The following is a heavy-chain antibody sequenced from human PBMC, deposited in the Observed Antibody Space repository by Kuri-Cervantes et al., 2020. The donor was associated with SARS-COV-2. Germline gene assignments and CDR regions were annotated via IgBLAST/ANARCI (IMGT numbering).Heavy chain of an antibody. D-gene: IGHD3-16*01. CDR1: GFTFSSYG. Sequence: GGSLRLSCAASGFTFSSYGMHWVRQAPGKGLEWVAVISYDGSNKYYADSVKGRFTTSRDNSKNTLYLQMNSLKTEDTAVYYCTTLGYWGQGTLVTVSS. CDR2: ISYDGSNK. V-gene: IGHV3-30*03. J-gene: IGHJ4*02. CDR3: TTLGY.